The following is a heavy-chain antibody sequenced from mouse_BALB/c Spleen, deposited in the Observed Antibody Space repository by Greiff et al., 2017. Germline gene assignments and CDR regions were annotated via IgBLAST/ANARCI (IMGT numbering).Heavy chain of an antibody. Sequence: VQLQQPGAELVRSGASVKLSCTASGFNIKDYYMHWVKQRPEQGLEWIGWIDPENGDTEYAPKFQGKATMTADTSSNTAYLQLSSLTSEDTAVYYCNGYYRYEDYAMDYWGQGTSVTVSS. V-gene: IGHV14-4*02. CDR1: GFNIKDYY. CDR3: NGYYRYEDYAMDY. D-gene: IGHD2-14*01. CDR2: IDPENGDT. J-gene: IGHJ4*01.